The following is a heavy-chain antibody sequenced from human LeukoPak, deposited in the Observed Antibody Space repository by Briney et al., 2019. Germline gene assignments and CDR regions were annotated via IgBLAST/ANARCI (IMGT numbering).Heavy chain of an antibody. D-gene: IGHD5-18*01. CDR2: IYHSGST. Sequence: SATLSLTCAVSGSSISSGYYWGWLRQPPGKGLEWIGSIYHSGSTYSNPSLKRRVTISVDTSKNQFSLKLSSVTAADTAVYYCAGKGLYSYGPPRYYFDYWGQGTLVTVSS. CDR1: GSSISSGYY. J-gene: IGHJ4*02. V-gene: IGHV4-38-2*01. CDR3: AGKGLYSYGPPRYYFDY.